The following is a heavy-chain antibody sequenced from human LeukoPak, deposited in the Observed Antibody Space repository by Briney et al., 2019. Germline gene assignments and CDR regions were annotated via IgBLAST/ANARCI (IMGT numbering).Heavy chain of an antibody. CDR3: AREHYFYHMDA. CDR2: INWNSDST. V-gene: IGHV3-20*04. J-gene: IGHJ6*03. CDR1: GFTFDDHG. Sequence: GGSLRLSCAASGFTFDDHGMSWVRQAPGKGLEWVSGINWNSDSTGYADSVKGRFTISRDNAKNSLYLQMNSLRAEDTAVYYCAREHYFYHMDAWGEGTTVTVSS.